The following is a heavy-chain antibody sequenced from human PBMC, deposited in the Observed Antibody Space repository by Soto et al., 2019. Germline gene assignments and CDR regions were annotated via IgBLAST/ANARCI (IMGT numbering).Heavy chain of an antibody. CDR1: GFTFSSHA. CDR2: TIDSGGRS. CDR3: AKDKMEQWLVGGYYDY. V-gene: IGHV3-23*01. J-gene: IGHJ4*02. Sequence: EVQLLESGGGLVQPGGSLRLSCAASGFTFSSHAMSWVRQAPGKELEWVSSTIDSGGRSYHADSVRGRFTISRDNSKNTLYLQMNSLRADDTAIYYCAKDKMEQWLVGGYYDYWGQGALVTVSS. D-gene: IGHD6-19*01.